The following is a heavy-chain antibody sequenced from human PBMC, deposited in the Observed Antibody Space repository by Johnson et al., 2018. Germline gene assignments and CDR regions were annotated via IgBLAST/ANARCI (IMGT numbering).Heavy chain of an antibody. CDR2: VSGSGDST. CDR3: ARGAPYLDSSGYLGFQH. V-gene: IGHV3-23*04. D-gene: IGHD3-22*01. Sequence: VQLVESGGGLVQPGGSLRLSCAASGFTFSSYAMSWVRQAPGKGLEWVSTVSGSGDSTHYADSVKGRFTISRDNSKNTLYLQMNSLGAEGTAVYYCARGAPYLDSSGYLGFQHWGHGTLVTVSS. CDR1: GFTFSSYA. J-gene: IGHJ1*01.